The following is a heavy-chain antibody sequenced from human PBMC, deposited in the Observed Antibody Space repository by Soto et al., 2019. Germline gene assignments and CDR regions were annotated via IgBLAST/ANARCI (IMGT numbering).Heavy chain of an antibody. J-gene: IGHJ6*02. V-gene: IGHV4-39*07. CDR3: ASVTLLRYFDWLTNYCYGMDV. D-gene: IGHD3-9*01. CDR1: GGSISSSSYY. CDR2: IYYSGST. Sequence: PSETLSLTCTVSGGSISSSSYYWGWIRQPPGKGLEWIGSIYYSGSTYYNPSLKSRVTISVDTSKNQFSLKLSSVTAADTAVYYCASVTLLRYFDWLTNYCYGMDVWGQGTTVTVSS.